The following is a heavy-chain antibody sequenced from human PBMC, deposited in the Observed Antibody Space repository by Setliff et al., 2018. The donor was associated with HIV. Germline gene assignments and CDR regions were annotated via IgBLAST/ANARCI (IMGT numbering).Heavy chain of an antibody. CDR1: GFTFDSYS. CDR3: ARAGVVEGYYYYYYMDV. D-gene: IGHD2-15*01. Sequence: PGGSLRLSCATSGFTFDSYSVNWVRQAPGKGLEWVSYISGLGGGTIYYADSVRGRFTISRDDAEKSVYLQMNSLRAEDTAVYYCARAGVVEGYYYYYYMDVWGKGTTVTVSS. CDR2: ISGLGGGTI. V-gene: IGHV3-48*01. J-gene: IGHJ6*03.